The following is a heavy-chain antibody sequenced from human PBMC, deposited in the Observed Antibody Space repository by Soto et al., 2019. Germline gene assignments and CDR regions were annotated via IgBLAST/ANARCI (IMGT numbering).Heavy chain of an antibody. V-gene: IGHV4-34*01. CDR3: VAWSVNNL. J-gene: IGHJ4*02. CDR1: GGSFSGYI. Sequence: PSETLSHTSNVYGGSFSGYIWTWIRQTPGKGLQWIGQINHSGSANYNPSLKSRVTISVHTSNSQFSLELSSVTAADTAVYYCVAWSVNNLWGQGTPVTVSS. CDR2: INHSGSA. D-gene: IGHD1-20*01.